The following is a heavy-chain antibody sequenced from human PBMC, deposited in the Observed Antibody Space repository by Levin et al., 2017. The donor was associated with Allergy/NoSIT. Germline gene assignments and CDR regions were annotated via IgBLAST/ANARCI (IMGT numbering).Heavy chain of an antibody. CDR1: GGTFSSYA. V-gene: IGHV1-69*06. Sequence: KISCKASGGTFSSYAISWVRQAPGQGLEWMGGIIPIFGTANYAQKFQGRVTITADKSTSTAYMELSSLRSEDTAVYYCARDRYSSSWYNWWFDPWGQGTLVTVSS. J-gene: IGHJ5*02. CDR2: IIPIFGTA. CDR3: ARDRYSSSWYNWWFDP. D-gene: IGHD6-13*01.